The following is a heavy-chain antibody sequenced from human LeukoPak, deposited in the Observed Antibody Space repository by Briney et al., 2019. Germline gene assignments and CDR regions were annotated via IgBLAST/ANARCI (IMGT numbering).Heavy chain of an antibody. D-gene: IGHD2-2*01. V-gene: IGHV4-34*01. CDR2: INHSGST. CDR1: GGSFSGYY. CDR3: ARSTRWDPPNY. Sequence: SETLSLTCAVYGGSFSGYYWSWIRQPPGKGLEWIGEINHSGSTNYNPSLKSRVTISVDTSKNQISLKLRSVTAADTAVYYCARSTRWDPPNYWGQGTLVTVSS. J-gene: IGHJ4*02.